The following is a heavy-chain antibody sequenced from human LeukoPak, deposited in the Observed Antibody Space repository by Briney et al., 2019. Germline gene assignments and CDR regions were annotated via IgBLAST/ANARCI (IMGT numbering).Heavy chain of an antibody. J-gene: IGHJ4*02. CDR2: INHSGSI. CDR1: GGSFSGYY. Sequence: PSETLSLTCAVYGGSFSGYYWSWIRQPPGKGLEWIGEINHSGSINYNPSLKSRVTISVDTSKNQFSLKLSSVTAADTAVYYCARGFTVTQTYSYFDYWGQGTLVTVSS. V-gene: IGHV4-34*01. D-gene: IGHD2-21*01. CDR3: ARGFTVTQTYSYFDY.